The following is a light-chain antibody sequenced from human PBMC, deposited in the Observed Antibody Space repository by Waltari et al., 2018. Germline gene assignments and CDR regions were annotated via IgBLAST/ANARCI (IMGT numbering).Light chain of an antibody. V-gene: IGLV4-69*01. CDR3: QTGGHGTWV. Sequence: QLVLTQSPSASASLGASVKLTCTPRSGHSSTVLAWHQQQPGKGPRYLMKVNSDGSHSKGDEIPDRFSGSSSGAGRYLTISSLQSEDEADYYCQTGGHGTWVFGGGTKLTVL. J-gene: IGLJ3*02. CDR2: VNSDGSH. CDR1: SGHSSTV.